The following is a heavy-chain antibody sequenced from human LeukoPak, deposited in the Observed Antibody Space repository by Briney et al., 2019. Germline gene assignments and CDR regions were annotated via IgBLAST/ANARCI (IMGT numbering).Heavy chain of an antibody. CDR2: IGPDGGER. CDR1: GFTFSSSW. D-gene: IGHD6-19*01. CDR3: TRGGSGWSNY. Sequence: GGSLRLSCVASGFTFSSSWMGWVRQAPGRGLEWVANIGPDGGERFYVDSVKGRFTISRDNSKNTLNLQLNSLRAEDTAVYYCTRGGSGWSNYWGQGTLVTVSS. J-gene: IGHJ4*02. V-gene: IGHV3-7*01.